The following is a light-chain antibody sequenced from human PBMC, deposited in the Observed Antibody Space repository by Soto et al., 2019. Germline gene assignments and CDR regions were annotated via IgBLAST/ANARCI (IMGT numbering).Light chain of an antibody. V-gene: IGKV1-5*01. CDR1: QSISSW. J-gene: IGKJ1*01. CDR3: QQSNSYSGT. CDR2: DAS. Sequence: DIEMTQYPSTLPASVGYRVTVTCRASQSISSWLAWYQQKPAKAPKLLIYDASSLESGVPSRFSGSGSGTEFTLTISSLQADDFATYYCQQSNSYSGTFGQGTKVDIK.